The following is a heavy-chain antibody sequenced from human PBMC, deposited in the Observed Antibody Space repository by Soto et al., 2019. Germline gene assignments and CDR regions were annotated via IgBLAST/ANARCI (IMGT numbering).Heavy chain of an antibody. Sequence: GGSLRLSCAASGFGFSTHTLSWVRQAPGKGLEWLSSITNTGITTHYADSVKGRFTISRENSRNTLHLQMNNLRVDDTAVYYCAKGFDYGDTKNIDHWGQGTLVTVSS. D-gene: IGHD4-17*01. CDR1: GFGFSTHT. V-gene: IGHV3-23*01. J-gene: IGHJ4*02. CDR3: AKGFDYGDTKNIDH. CDR2: ITNTGITT.